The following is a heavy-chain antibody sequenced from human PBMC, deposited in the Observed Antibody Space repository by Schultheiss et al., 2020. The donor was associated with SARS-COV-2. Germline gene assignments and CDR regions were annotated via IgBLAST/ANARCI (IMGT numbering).Heavy chain of an antibody. Sequence: SETLSLTCTVSGGSISSYYWSWIRQPPGKGLEWIGEINHSGSTNYNPSLKSRVTISVDTSKNQFSLKLSSVTAADTAVYYCARDLRDSYGAGYWGQGTLVTVSS. D-gene: IGHD5-18*01. CDR3: ARDLRDSYGAGY. J-gene: IGHJ4*02. V-gene: IGHV4-59*01. CDR2: INHSGST. CDR1: GGSISSYY.